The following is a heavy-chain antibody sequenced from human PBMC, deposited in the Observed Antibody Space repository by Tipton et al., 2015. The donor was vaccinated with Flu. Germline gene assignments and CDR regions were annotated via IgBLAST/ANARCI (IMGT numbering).Heavy chain of an antibody. CDR3: ARDPTVGAVRGYFDY. CDR2: IYYSGST. CDR1: GGSISSYY. V-gene: IGHV4-59*01. Sequence: LRLSCTVSGGSISSYYWSWIRQPPGKGLEWIGYIYYSGSTNYNPSLKSRVTISVDTSKNQFSLKLSSVTAADTAVYYCARDPTVGAVRGYFDYWGQGTLATVSS. D-gene: IGHD1-26*01. J-gene: IGHJ4*02.